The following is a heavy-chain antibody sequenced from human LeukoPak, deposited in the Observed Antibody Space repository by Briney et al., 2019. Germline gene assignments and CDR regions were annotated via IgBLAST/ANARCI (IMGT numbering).Heavy chain of an antibody. CDR3: AGSGYCSSTSCYTQDY. J-gene: IGHJ4*02. V-gene: IGHV1-69*05. Sequence: SVKVSCKASGGTFSSYAISWVRQAPGQGLEWMGGIIPIFGTANYAQKFQGRVTITTDESTSTAYMELSSLRSEDTAVYYCAGSGYCSSTSCYTQDYWGQGTLVTVSS. CDR1: GGTFSSYA. D-gene: IGHD2-2*02. CDR2: IIPIFGTA.